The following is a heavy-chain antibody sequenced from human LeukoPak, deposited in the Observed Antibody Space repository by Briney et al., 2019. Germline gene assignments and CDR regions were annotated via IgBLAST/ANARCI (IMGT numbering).Heavy chain of an antibody. V-gene: IGHV3-43D*03. CDR3: ANGDYYMDV. CDR1: GFTFDDYA. J-gene: IGHJ6*03. D-gene: IGHD3-10*01. Sequence: GGSLRLSCATSGFTFDDYAMHWVRQAPGKGLEWVSLISWDGGSTYYADSVKGRFTISRDNSKNSLYLQMNSLRAEDTALYYCANGDYYMDVWGKGTTVTVSS. CDR2: ISWDGGST.